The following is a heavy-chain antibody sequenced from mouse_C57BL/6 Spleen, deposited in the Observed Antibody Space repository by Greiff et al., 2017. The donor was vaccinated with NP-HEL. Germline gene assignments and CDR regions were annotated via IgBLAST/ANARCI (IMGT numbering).Heavy chain of an antibody. V-gene: IGHV1-26*01. D-gene: IGHD1-1*01. CDR3: ASLLRYYFDY. CDR1: GYTFTDYY. Sequence: EVQLQQSGPELVKPGASVKISCKASGYTFTDYYMNWVKQSHGKSLEWIGDINPNNGGTSYNQKFKGKATLTVDKSSSTAYMELRSLTSEDSAVYYCASLLRYYFDYWGQGTTLTVSS. J-gene: IGHJ2*01. CDR2: INPNNGGT.